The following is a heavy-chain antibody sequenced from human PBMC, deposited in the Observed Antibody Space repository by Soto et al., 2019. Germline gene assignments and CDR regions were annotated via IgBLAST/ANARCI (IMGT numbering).Heavy chain of an antibody. Sequence: ASVKVSCKASGYTFTSYGISWVRQAPGQGLEWMGWISAYNGNTNYAQKLQGRVTMTTDTSTSTSYMELRSLRSDDTAVYYCVRVPGLGSGSYWNYYYYYLDVWGKGTTVTVSS. V-gene: IGHV1-18*01. CDR2: ISAYNGNT. D-gene: IGHD3-10*01. J-gene: IGHJ6*03. CDR3: VRVPGLGSGSYWNYYYYYLDV. CDR1: GYTFTSYG.